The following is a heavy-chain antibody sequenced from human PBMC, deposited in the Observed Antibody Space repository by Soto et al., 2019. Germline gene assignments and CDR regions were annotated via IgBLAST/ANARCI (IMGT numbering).Heavy chain of an antibody. CDR2: IIPILGIA. CDR1: GGTFSSYT. D-gene: IGHD3-10*01. CDR3: ASAGVAMVRGYYFDY. J-gene: IGHJ4*02. V-gene: IGHV1-69*02. Sequence: QVQLVQSGAEVKKPGSSVKVSCKASGGTFSSYTISWVRQAPGQGLEWMGRIIPILGIANYAQKFQGRVTITADKSTSTAYMELSSLRSEDTAVYYCASAGVAMVRGYYFDYWGQGTLVTVSS.